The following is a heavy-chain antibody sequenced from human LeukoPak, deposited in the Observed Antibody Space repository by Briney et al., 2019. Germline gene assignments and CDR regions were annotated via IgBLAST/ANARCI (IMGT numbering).Heavy chain of an antibody. CDR1: GFTFSDYY. CDR3: ARDVSSGYLYYYYYYHMDV. Sequence: GGSLRLSCAASGFTFSDYYMSWIRQAPGKGLEWVSYISSSGSTIYYADSVKGRFTISRDNAKNSLYLQMNSLRAEDTAVYYCARDVSSGYLYYYYYYHMDVWGKGTTVTISS. J-gene: IGHJ6*03. V-gene: IGHV3-11*04. D-gene: IGHD3-22*01. CDR2: ISSSGSTI.